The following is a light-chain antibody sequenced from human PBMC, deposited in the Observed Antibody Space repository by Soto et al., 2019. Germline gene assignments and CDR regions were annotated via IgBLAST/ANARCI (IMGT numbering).Light chain of an antibody. Sequence: DIQLAQSPSFLSASVGDRVTITCRASQDITGYLAWYQQKPGKAPNLLIYAASTLQHGVPSRFSGSGSGTEFTLTISSLQPEDFATYYCQELNSYPPGTFGQGTKVDIK. CDR1: QDITGY. CDR3: QELNSYPPGT. V-gene: IGKV1-9*01. J-gene: IGKJ1*01. CDR2: AAS.